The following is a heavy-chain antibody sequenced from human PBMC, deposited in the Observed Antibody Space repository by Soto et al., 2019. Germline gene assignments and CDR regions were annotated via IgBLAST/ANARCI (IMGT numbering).Heavy chain of an antibody. Sequence: QVQLVQSGAEVKNPGASVKVSCKTSGYTFTTYGVSWVRLAPGQWLEWMGWISGHNGHTNYAQTFQVRVTMPTDTSTTTAYMELRSLRSDDPAVYYCARYQPYSTGSYYFEHWGHGTLAIVTS. D-gene: IGHD6-19*01. J-gene: IGHJ4*01. V-gene: IGHV1-18*01. CDR1: GYTFTTYG. CDR3: ARYQPYSTGSYYFEH. CDR2: ISGHNGHT.